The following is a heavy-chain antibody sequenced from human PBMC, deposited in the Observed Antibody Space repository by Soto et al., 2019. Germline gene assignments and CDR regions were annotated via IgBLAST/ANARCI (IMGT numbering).Heavy chain of an antibody. V-gene: IGHV1-18*01. CDR3: TRDTAVGAYGSATNGMDV. D-gene: IGHD3-10*01. CDR2: ISTWNGDR. Sequence: QVQLVQSGVEVKKPGASVEVSCKASGYSFTTYGISWVRQAPGRGLEWMGWISTWNGDRIYAQKIQGRVTMTTDTSTTTAKMERRSLTSDDAAVYYCTRDTAVGAYGSATNGMDVWGQGTTVTVSS. J-gene: IGHJ6*02. CDR1: GYSFTTYG.